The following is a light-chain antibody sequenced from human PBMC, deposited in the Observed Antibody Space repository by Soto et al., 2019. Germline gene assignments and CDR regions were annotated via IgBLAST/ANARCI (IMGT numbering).Light chain of an antibody. CDR3: SSYTSSSTPGV. V-gene: IGLV2-14*01. CDR2: DVS. Sequence: QSALTQPASVSGSPGQSITISCTGTNSDVGAYNYVSWYQQHPGKAPKVMIYDVSNRPSGVSNRFSGSKSGNTASLTISGLQAEDEADYYCSSYTSSSTPGVFGGGTKVTVL. J-gene: IGLJ3*02. CDR1: NSDVGAYNY.